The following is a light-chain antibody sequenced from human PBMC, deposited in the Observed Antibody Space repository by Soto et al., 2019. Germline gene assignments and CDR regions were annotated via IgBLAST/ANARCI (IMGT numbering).Light chain of an antibody. CDR1: QAISSW. CDR3: QHYNSYSES. V-gene: IGKV1-5*03. Sequence: DIQMTQSPSTLSGSVGDRVTITCRASQAISSWLAWYQQKPGKAPKLLIYEASTLKSGVPSRFSGSGSGTGFTLTISSLQPDDFATYYCQHYNSYSESFGQGTKVDLK. J-gene: IGKJ1*01. CDR2: EAS.